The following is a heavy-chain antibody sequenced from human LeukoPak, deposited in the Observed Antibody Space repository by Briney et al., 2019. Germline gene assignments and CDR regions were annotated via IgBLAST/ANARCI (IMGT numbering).Heavy chain of an antibody. Sequence: PSETLSLTCTVSGGSISSYYWSWIRQPPGKGLEWIGYIYYSGSTNYNPSLKSRVTISVDTSKNQFSLKLSSVTAADTAVYYCARDASNYGYPFDYWGQGTLVTVSS. J-gene: IGHJ4*02. CDR1: GGSISSYY. V-gene: IGHV4-59*01. CDR3: ARDASNYGYPFDY. CDR2: IYYSGST. D-gene: IGHD4-11*01.